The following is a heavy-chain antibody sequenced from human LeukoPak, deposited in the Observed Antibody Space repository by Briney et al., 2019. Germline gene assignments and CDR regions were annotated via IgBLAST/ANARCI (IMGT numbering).Heavy chain of an antibody. J-gene: IGHJ6*04. Sequence: GGSLRLSCAASGFTFSSYSMNWVRQAPGKGLEWVSSISSTTSYIYYADSVKGRFTISRDHAKNSLYLQMNSLRAEDTAVYYCAELGITMIGGVWGEGTTVTISS. CDR1: GFTFSSYS. CDR3: AELGITMIGGV. CDR2: ISSTTSYI. D-gene: IGHD3-10*02. V-gene: IGHV3-21*01.